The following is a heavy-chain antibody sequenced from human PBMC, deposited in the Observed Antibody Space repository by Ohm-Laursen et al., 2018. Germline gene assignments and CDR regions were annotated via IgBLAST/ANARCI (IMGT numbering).Heavy chain of an antibody. CDR2: ISWNSGSI. Sequence: SLRLSCAASGFTFDDYAMHWVRQAPGKGLEWVSGISWNSGSIGYADSVKGRFTISRDNAKNSLYLQMNSLRAEDTALYYCAKVYTQNYYDSSGDHWYFDLWGRGTLVTVSS. CDR3: AKVYTQNYYDSSGDHWYFDL. D-gene: IGHD3-22*01. J-gene: IGHJ2*01. CDR1: GFTFDDYA. V-gene: IGHV3-9*01.